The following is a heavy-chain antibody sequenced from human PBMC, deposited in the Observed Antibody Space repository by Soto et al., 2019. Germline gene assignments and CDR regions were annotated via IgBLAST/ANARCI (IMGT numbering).Heavy chain of an antibody. CDR3: ALQPIAVAGPYFDY. V-gene: IGHV4-39*01. Sequence: SETLSLTCTVSGCSISSSSYYWCWILHPPGKGLEWIGSIYYSGSTYYNPSLKSRVTISVDTSKNQFSLKLSSVTAADTAVYYCALQPIAVAGPYFDYWGQGTLVTVSS. J-gene: IGHJ4*02. CDR2: IYYSGST. CDR1: GCSISSSSYY. D-gene: IGHD6-19*01.